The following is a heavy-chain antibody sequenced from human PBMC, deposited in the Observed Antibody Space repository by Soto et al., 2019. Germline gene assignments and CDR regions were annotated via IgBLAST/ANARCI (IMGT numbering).Heavy chain of an antibody. D-gene: IGHD2-21*01. CDR3: ARVLPVHKFDY. CDR2: IYYSGST. Sequence: SETLSLTCTVSGGSVSSGSYDWSWIRQPPGKGLEWIGYIYYSGSTNYNPSLRSRVTISVDTSKNQFSLKLSSVTAADTAVYYCARVLPVHKFDYWGQGTRVTVSS. J-gene: IGHJ4*02. V-gene: IGHV4-61*01. CDR1: GGSVSSGSYD.